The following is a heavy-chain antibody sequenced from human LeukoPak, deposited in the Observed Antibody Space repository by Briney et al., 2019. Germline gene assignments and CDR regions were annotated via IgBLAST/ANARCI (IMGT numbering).Heavy chain of an antibody. Sequence: GGSLRLSCAAPGFTFTDRYMDWVRQAPGKGLEWGGRSRNKANSYTTEYAASVKGRFTVSREDSNHSLYLQMNSLKTEDTAVYYCASSPAGRYTFEYWGQGTLVTVSS. J-gene: IGHJ4*02. CDR3: ASSPAGRYTFEY. D-gene: IGHD6-19*01. CDR2: SRNKANSYTT. V-gene: IGHV3-72*01. CDR1: GFTFTDRY.